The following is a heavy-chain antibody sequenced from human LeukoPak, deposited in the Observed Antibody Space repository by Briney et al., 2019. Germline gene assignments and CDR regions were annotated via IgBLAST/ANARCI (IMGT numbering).Heavy chain of an antibody. Sequence: SETLSLTCAVYGGSFNGYYWSWIRQPPGKGPEWIGEINHSGSTNYNPSLKSRVTISVDTSKNQFSLKLSSVTAADTAVYYCARGPDVLGYCSSTSCPPTYWGQGTLVTVSS. CDR2: INHSGST. CDR1: GGSFNGYY. CDR3: ARGPDVLGYCSSTSCPPTY. J-gene: IGHJ4*02. V-gene: IGHV4-34*01. D-gene: IGHD2-2*01.